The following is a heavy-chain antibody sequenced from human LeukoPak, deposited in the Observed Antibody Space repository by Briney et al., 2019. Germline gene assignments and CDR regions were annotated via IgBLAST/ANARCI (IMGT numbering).Heavy chain of an antibody. CDR1: GFTFSSYA. D-gene: IGHD3-10*01. J-gene: IGHJ4*02. V-gene: IGHV3-23*01. Sequence: GGSLRLSCAASGFTFSSYAMSWVRQAPGKGLEWVSAISGSGGSTYYADSVKGRFAISRDNSKNTLFLRMNSLRAEDTAVYYCAKMTYASGSSKFDYWGQGTLVTVSS. CDR2: ISGSGGST. CDR3: AKMTYASGSSKFDY.